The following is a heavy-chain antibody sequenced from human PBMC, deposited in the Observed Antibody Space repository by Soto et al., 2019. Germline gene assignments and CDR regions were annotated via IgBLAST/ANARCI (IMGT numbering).Heavy chain of an antibody. CDR1: GFIFADYA. V-gene: IGHV3-23*01. CDR2: FSSSGGRT. J-gene: IGHJ4*02. Sequence: EVQLLESGGGLVQPGESLRLSCAASGFIFADYAMSWVRQAPGKGLEWVSTFSSSGGRTYYADSVKGRFTISRDISTSTVYRQMKCPRAEDTAVYYCAKDVGRGGHWAHFFFDSWGQGTLVTVSS. D-gene: IGHD3-3*02. CDR3: AKDVGRGGHWAHFFFDS.